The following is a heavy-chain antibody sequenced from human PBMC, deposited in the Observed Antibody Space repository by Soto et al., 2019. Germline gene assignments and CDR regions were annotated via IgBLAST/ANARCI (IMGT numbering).Heavy chain of an antibody. CDR1: GYTFTSYY. D-gene: IGHD3-3*01. V-gene: IGHV1-46*03. J-gene: IGHJ6*03. CDR2: INPSGGST. Sequence: QVQLVQSGAEVKKPGASVKVSCKASGYTFTSYYMHWVRQAPGQGLEWMGIINPSGGSTSYAQKFQGRVTMTRDKSTSTVYMDLSSLRSEDTAVYYCARGYDFWSGSYYMDVWGKGTTVTVSS. CDR3: ARGYDFWSGSYYMDV.